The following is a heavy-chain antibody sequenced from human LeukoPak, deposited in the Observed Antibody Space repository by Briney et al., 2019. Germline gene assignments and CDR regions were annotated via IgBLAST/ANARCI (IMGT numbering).Heavy chain of an antibody. CDR3: AKRGVVIRVILVGFHKEAYYFDS. CDR1: GITLSTYG. CDR2: ISDIGGRT. D-gene: IGHD3-22*01. Sequence: PGGSLRLSCAVSGITLSTYGMSWVRQAPGKGLEWVAGISDIGGRTNYADSVKGRFTISRDNPKNTLYLQMNSLRAEDTAVYFCAKRGVVIRVILVGFHKEAYYFDSWGQGALVTVSS. V-gene: IGHV3-23*01. J-gene: IGHJ4*02.